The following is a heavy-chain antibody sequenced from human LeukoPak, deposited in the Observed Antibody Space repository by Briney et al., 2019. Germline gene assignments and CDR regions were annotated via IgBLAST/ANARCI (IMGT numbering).Heavy chain of an antibody. J-gene: IGHJ4*02. CDR1: GYIFTSYY. Sequence: GASVKVSCKASGYIFTSYYMHWVRQAPGQGLEWMGIINPSGGSTNYAQKFQGWVTMTRDTSISTAYMELSRLRSDDTAVYYCARAGTVEMTPLDYWGQGTLVTVSS. V-gene: IGHV1-2*04. CDR2: INPSGGST. D-gene: IGHD5-24*01. CDR3: ARAGTVEMTPLDY.